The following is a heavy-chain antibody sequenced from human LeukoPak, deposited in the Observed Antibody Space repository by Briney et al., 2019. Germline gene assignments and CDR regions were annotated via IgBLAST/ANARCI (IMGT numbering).Heavy chain of an antibody. Sequence: GGSLRLSCAASGFTFSSYVMSWVRQAPGKGLQWVSSITASGGVTYYADSVKGRFTISRDNSKNTLYLQMNSLRAEDTAVYYCASSYGSGSYSSWGQGTLVTVSS. V-gene: IGHV3-23*01. D-gene: IGHD3-10*01. CDR3: ASSYGSGSYSS. CDR1: GFTFSSYV. CDR2: ITASGGVT. J-gene: IGHJ5*02.